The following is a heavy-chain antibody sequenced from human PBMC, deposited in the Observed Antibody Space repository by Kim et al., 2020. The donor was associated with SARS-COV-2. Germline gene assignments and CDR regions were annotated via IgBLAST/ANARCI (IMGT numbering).Heavy chain of an antibody. D-gene: IGHD3-22*01. V-gene: IGHV4-59*01. Sequence: SETLSLTCTVSGASFSTYYWTWIRQPPGKGLEWIGYIYHSGTTNFNPSLRSRVSISVDTSKNQFSLKLTSVTTADTAVYYCARGRDYYDSPYFFYHWGQG. J-gene: IGHJ4*02. CDR2: IYHSGTT. CDR3: ARGRDYYDSPYFFYH. CDR1: GASFSTYY.